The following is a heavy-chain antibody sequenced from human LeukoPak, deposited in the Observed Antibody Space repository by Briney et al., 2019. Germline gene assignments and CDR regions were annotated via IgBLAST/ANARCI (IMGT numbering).Heavy chain of an antibody. CDR2: THSDGTT. D-gene: IGHD3-10*01. CDR1: GFTVSNNY. Sequence: PGGSLRLSCEVSGFTVSNNYLTWVRQAPGKGLEWVSVTHSDGTTYYADSVKGRFTISRDNSKNTLYLQMNSLRDEDTAVYYCARPSSLDGSGRYYIDYWGQGTLVTVSS. V-gene: IGHV3-66*01. J-gene: IGHJ4*02. CDR3: ARPSSLDGSGRYYIDY.